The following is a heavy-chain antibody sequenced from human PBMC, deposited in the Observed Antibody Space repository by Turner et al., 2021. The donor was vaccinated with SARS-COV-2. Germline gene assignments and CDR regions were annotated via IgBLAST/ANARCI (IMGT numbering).Heavy chain of an antibody. J-gene: IGHJ6*02. CDR2: ISSSSSYI. CDR3: ASIAAADPKYYHYYGMDV. Sequence: EVQLVESGGGLVTPGGSLRLSCAASGFTLSSYSMNWVRQAPGKGLEWVSFISSSSSYIYYADSVKGRFTISRDNAKNSLYLQMNSLRAEDTAVYYCASIAAADPKYYHYYGMDVWGQGTTVTVSS. V-gene: IGHV3-21*01. CDR1: GFTLSSYS. D-gene: IGHD6-13*01.